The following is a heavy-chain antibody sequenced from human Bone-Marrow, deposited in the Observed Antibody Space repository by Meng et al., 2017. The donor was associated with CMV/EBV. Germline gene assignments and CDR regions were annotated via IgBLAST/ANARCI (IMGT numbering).Heavy chain of an antibody. D-gene: IGHD6-13*01. CDR2: INHSGST. J-gene: IGHJ4*02. Sequence: LALTCAVYGGSFSGYYWSWIRQPPGKGLEWIGEINHSGSTNYNPSLKSRVTISVDTSKNQFSLKLSSVTAADTAVYYCARGIAATDYWGQGTLVTVSS. CDR1: GGSFSGYY. V-gene: IGHV4-34*01. CDR3: ARGIAATDY.